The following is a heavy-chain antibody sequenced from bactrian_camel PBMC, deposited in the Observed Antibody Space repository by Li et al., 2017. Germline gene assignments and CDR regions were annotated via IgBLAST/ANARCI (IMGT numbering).Heavy chain of an antibody. J-gene: IGHJ4*01. D-gene: IGHD2*01. CDR2: INSGGGST. V-gene: IGHV3S1*01. Sequence: HVQLVESGGGLVQPGGSLRLSCAASGFASGNYYWSWVRQAPGKGLEWVSRINSGGGSTYYADSVKGRFTISRDNAKNTLYLQLNSLKSEDTAMYYCAKDLSEGPGVSGTRGNYNYWGQGTQVTVS. CDR1: GFASGNYY. CDR3: AKDLSEGPGVSGTRGNYNY.